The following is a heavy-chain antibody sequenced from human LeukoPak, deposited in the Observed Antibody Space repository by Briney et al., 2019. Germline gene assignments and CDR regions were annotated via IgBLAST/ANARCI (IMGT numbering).Heavy chain of an antibody. CDR1: GFTFDDYA. Sequence: PGGSLRLSCAASGFTFDDYAMHWVRQAPGKGLEWVSLISGDGGSTYYADSVKGRFTISRENSKNSLYLQMNSLRTEDTALYYCAKDSTQQLVLGWFAPWGQGTLVTVSS. J-gene: IGHJ5*02. V-gene: IGHV3-43*02. D-gene: IGHD6-13*01. CDR2: ISGDGGST. CDR3: AKDSTQQLVLGWFAP.